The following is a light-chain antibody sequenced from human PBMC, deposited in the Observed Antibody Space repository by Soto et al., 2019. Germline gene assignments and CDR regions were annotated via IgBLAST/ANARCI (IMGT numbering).Light chain of an antibody. CDR3: QTCGTGFQV. Sequence: QAVVTQSPSASASLGAAVKLTCTLSSVHSSYAIAWHQKQPGKGPRYLMDLNNDGSHSKGDGIPDRFSGSSSGAERYLIISSRQSEYEADYYCQTCGTGFQVFGGGTKLTVL. V-gene: IGLV4-69*01. J-gene: IGLJ2*01. CDR2: LNNDGSH. CDR1: SVHSSYA.